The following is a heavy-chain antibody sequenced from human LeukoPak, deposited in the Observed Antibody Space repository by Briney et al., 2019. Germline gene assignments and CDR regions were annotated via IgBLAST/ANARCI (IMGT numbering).Heavy chain of an antibody. J-gene: IGHJ3*02. V-gene: IGHV4-39*07. D-gene: IGHD2-2*01. Sequence: SETLSLTCTVSGGSISSSSYYWGWIRQPPGKGLEWIGSIYYSGSTNYNPSLKSRVTISVDTSKNQFSLKLSSVTAADTAVYYCAREGAYCSSTSCYDRGAFDIWGQGTMVTVSS. CDR1: GGSISSSSYY. CDR3: AREGAYCSSTSCYDRGAFDI. CDR2: IYYSGST.